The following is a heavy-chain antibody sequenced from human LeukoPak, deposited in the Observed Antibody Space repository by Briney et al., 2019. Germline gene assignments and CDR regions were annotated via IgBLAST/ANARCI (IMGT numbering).Heavy chain of an antibody. CDR2: ISSSSSYI. J-gene: IGHJ5*02. CDR3: ARGAYYDILAGLGRNWFDL. D-gene: IGHD3-9*01. CDR1: GFTFSSYS. Sequence: GGSLRLSCAASGFTFSSYSMNWVRQAPGKGLEWVSSISSSSSYIYYADSVKGRFTISRDNAKNSLYLQMNSLRAEDTAVYYCARGAYYDILAGLGRNWFDLWGQGTLVTVSS. V-gene: IGHV3-21*01.